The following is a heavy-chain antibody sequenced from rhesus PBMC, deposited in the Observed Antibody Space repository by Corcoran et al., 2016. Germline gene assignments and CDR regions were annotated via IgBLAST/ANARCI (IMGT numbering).Heavy chain of an antibody. V-gene: IGHV4-165*01. D-gene: IGHD3-28*01. CDR1: GGSFSGYY. CDR3: ARSPYYGSGYGLDY. J-gene: IGHJ4*01. Sequence: QVQLQESGPGLVKPSETLSLTCAVSGGSFSGYYWGWIRQPPGKGLEWVGYISGSRWSNDYSPSLKSRVTSSTDTSKNQCALKRSSVTAADTAVYDGARSPYYGSGYGLDYWGQGVLVTVSS. CDR2: ISGSRWSN.